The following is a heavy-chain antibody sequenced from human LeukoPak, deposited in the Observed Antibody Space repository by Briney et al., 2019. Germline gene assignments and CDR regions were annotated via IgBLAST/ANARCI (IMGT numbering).Heavy chain of an antibody. J-gene: IGHJ4*02. D-gene: IGHD3-16*02. Sequence: ASVKVSCKASGGTFSSYAISWVRQAPGQGLEWMGRIIPILGIANYAQKFQGRVTITADKSTSTAYMELSSLRSEDTAVYYCARDSGGYDYVWGSYRSVYFDYWGQGTLLTVSS. V-gene: IGHV1-69*04. CDR1: GGTFSSYA. CDR3: ARDSGGYDYVWGSYRSVYFDY. CDR2: IIPILGIA.